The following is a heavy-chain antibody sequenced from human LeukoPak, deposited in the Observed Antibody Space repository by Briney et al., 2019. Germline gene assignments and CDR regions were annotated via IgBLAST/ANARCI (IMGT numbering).Heavy chain of an antibody. D-gene: IGHD2-15*01. Sequence: ASVTVSCKASGGTFSSYAISWVRQAPGQGLEWMGGIIPIFGTANYAQKFQGRVTITADESTSTAYMELSSLRSEDTAVYYCAREEGDSGGSWFVDPWGQGTLVTVSS. V-gene: IGHV1-69*13. CDR2: IIPIFGTA. CDR3: AREEGDSGGSWFVDP. CDR1: GGTFSSYA. J-gene: IGHJ5*02.